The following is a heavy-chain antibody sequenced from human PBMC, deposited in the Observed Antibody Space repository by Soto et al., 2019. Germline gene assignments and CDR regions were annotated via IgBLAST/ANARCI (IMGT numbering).Heavy chain of an antibody. CDR2: IYSGGST. V-gene: IGHV3-53*01. J-gene: IGHJ4*02. D-gene: IGHD1-7*01. Sequence: GGSLRLSCAASGFTVSSNYMSWVRQAPGKGLEWVSVIYSGGSTYYADSVKGRFTISRDNSKNTLYLQMNSLRAEDTAGYYCARLTGTKYYFDYWGQGTLVTVSS. CDR3: ARLTGTKYYFDY. CDR1: GFTVSSNY.